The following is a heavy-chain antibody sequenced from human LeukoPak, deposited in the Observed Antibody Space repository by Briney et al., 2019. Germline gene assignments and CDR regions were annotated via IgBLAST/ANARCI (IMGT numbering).Heavy chain of an antibody. CDR3: ARDFSSSSTVYYYYYMDV. D-gene: IGHD6-6*01. CDR2: IYYSGTT. J-gene: IGHJ6*03. V-gene: IGHV4-39*07. CDR1: GGSISSGTYY. Sequence: MPSETLSLTCTVSGGSISSGTYYWGWVRQPPGKGLEWIGTIYYSGTTYYNPSLKSRVTISIDTSKNHFSLKLSSVTAADTAIYYCARDFSSSSTVYYYYYMDVWGKGTTVTVSS.